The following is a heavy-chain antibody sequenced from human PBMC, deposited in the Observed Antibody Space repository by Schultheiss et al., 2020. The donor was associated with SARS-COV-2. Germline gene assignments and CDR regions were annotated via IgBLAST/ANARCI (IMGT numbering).Heavy chain of an antibody. V-gene: IGHV4-59*01. Sequence: GSLRLSCTVSGGSISSYYWSWIRQPAGKGLEWIGYIYYSGSTNYNPSLKSRVTISVDTSKNQFSLKLSSVTAADTAVYYCARHGLELLPYYYYGMDVWGQGTTVTVSS. J-gene: IGHJ6*02. CDR3: ARHGLELLPYYYYGMDV. CDR2: IYYSGST. CDR1: GGSISSYY. D-gene: IGHD1-7*01.